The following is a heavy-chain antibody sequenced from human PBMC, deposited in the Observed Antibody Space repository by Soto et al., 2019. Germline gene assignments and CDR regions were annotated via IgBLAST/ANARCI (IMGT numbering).Heavy chain of an antibody. CDR2: IYSGGST. V-gene: IGHV3-66*01. CDR3: ARGYCSGGSCYSVWFDS. D-gene: IGHD2-15*01. Sequence: EVQLVESGGGLVQPGGSLRLSCAASGFTVSSNYMNWVRQAPGKGLEWVSVIYSGGSTYYADSVKGRFTISRDNSKNTLYLQMSSLRAEDTAAYYCARGYCSGGSCYSVWFDSWGQGTLVTVSS. CDR1: GFTVSSNY. J-gene: IGHJ5*01.